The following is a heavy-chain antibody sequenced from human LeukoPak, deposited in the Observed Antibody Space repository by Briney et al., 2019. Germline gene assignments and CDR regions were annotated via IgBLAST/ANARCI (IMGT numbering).Heavy chain of an antibody. J-gene: IGHJ6*04. Sequence: PGGSLRLSCAASELSFSSYWMSWVRQAPGKGLEWVAIIKQDGSEKYYVDSVKGRFTISRDNAKNSLYLQMNSLRAEDTAVYYCAELGITMIGGVWGKGTTVTISS. D-gene: IGHD3-10*02. CDR1: ELSFSSYW. CDR2: IKQDGSEK. V-gene: IGHV3-7*01. CDR3: AELGITMIGGV.